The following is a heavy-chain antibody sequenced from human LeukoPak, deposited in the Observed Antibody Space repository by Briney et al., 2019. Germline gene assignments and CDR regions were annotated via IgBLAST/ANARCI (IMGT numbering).Heavy chain of an antibody. CDR1: GYAFTGYY. D-gene: IGHD3-9*01. CDR2: INPNRGGT. Sequence: HWASVKVSCKASGYAFTGYYMHWVRQAAGQGLEWMGWINPNRGGTNYAQKFQGWVTMTRDTSISTAYMELSRLRSDDTAVYYCARGRYYDILTGPIGPSFDIWGQGTMVTVSS. CDR3: ARGRYYDILTGPIGPSFDI. J-gene: IGHJ3*02. V-gene: IGHV1-2*04.